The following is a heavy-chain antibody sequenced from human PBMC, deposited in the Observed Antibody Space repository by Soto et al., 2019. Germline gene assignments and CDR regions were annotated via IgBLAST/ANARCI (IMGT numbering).Heavy chain of an antibody. CDR2: IWYDGINK. Sequence: QVQLVESGGGVVQPGRSLRLSCAASGFTFSSYGMHWVRQAPGKGLEWVAVIWYDGINKYYADSVKGRFTISRDNSKNTLYLQMNSQRAEDTAVYYCARDQISSGWYLDYWGQGTLVTVSS. V-gene: IGHV3-33*01. J-gene: IGHJ4*02. CDR1: GFTFSSYG. D-gene: IGHD6-19*01. CDR3: ARDQISSGWYLDY.